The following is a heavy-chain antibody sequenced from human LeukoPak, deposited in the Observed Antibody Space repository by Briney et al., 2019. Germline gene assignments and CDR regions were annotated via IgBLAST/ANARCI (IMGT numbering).Heavy chain of an antibody. Sequence: ASVKVSCKASGYTFTSYGISWVRRAPGQGLEWMGWISAYNGNTNYAQKLQGRVTMTTDTSTSTAYMELRSLRSDDTAVYYCARDVSYPRDYGGNYYYFDYWGQGTLVTVSS. D-gene: IGHD4-23*01. CDR3: ARDVSYPRDYGGNYYYFDY. CDR2: ISAYNGNT. V-gene: IGHV1-18*01. CDR1: GYTFTSYG. J-gene: IGHJ4*02.